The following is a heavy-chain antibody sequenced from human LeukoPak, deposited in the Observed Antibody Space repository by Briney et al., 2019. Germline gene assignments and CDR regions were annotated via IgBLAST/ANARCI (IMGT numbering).Heavy chain of an antibody. V-gene: IGHV3-23*01. J-gene: IGHJ3*02. CDR3: ARYGLLGISEISGFDN. Sequence: PGGSLRLSCAASGFTFSSYAMSWVRQAPGKGLEWVSAISGSGGSTYYADSVKGRFTISRDNAKNSLYLQMNSLRAEDTAVYYCARYGLLGISEISGFDNWGQGTMVTVSS. CDR2: ISGSGGST. CDR1: GFTFSSYA. D-gene: IGHD2-15*01.